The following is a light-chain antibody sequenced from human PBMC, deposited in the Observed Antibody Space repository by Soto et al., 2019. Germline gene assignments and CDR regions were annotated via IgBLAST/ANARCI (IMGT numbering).Light chain of an antibody. Sequence: NFMLTQPHSVSESPGKTVTISCTRSSGSIATYYVQWYQQRPGSAPTTVIYEDKQRPSGVPDRFSGSIDSSSNSASLTISGLRTEDEADYYCQSYDNNNHIVFGGGTQLTVL. CDR3: QSYDNNNHIV. CDR2: EDK. CDR1: SGSIATYY. J-gene: IGLJ2*01. V-gene: IGLV6-57*04.